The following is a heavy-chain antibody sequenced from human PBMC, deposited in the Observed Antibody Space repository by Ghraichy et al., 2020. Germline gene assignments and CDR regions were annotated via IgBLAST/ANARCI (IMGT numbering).Heavy chain of an antibody. CDR2: INSGSTTL. D-gene: IGHD3-10*01. CDR1: GFTFSSYS. CDR3: ARVPESLWFEESIHPARENYGMDV. V-gene: IGHV3-48*02. J-gene: IGHJ6*02. Sequence: GGSLRLSCVASGFTFSSYSINWVRQAPGKGLEWVSYINSGSTTLYYADSVKGRFIISRDEAKKSVYLQMDSLRDGDTAVYYCARVPESLWFEESIHPARENYGMDVWAKGPRSPSP.